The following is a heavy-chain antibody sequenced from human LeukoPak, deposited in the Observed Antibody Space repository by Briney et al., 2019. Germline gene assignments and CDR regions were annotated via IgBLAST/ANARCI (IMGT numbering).Heavy chain of an antibody. D-gene: IGHD3-16*02. Sequence: SETLSLTCIVSGGSISSSSYRWGWIRQPPGKGLEWIATIYYTGRTYYNPSLKSRVTISIDTSKNQFSLKLSSVPAADTAVYYCARLGIKYDYVWGSYRSIPYYFDYWGQGTLVTVSS. V-gene: IGHV4-39*01. CDR2: IYYTGRT. J-gene: IGHJ4*02. CDR3: ARLGIKYDYVWGSYRSIPYYFDY. CDR1: GGSISSSSYR.